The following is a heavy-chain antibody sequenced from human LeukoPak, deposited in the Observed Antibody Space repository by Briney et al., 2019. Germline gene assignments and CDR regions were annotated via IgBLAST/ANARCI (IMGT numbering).Heavy chain of an antibody. CDR3: ARDRVVAVAGLDY. V-gene: IGHV3-30*01. Sequence: QPGRSLRLSCAASGFTFSSYAMHWVRQAPGKGLEWVAVISYDGSNKYYADSVKGRFTISRDNSKNTLYLQMNSLRAEDTAVYYCARDRVVAVAGLDYWGQGTLVTVSS. CDR2: ISYDGSNK. D-gene: IGHD6-19*01. J-gene: IGHJ4*02. CDR1: GFTFSSYA.